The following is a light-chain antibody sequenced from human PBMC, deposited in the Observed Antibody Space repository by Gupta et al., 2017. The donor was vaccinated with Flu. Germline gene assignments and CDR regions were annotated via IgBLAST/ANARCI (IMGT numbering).Light chain of an antibody. Sequence: DLQMTQSPSSLSASIGDRVTITCRASQSMSHFLNWYQQKPGTAPKLLIYDASSLQSGIPSRFSGSGSETDFTLTISSLQPEDFATYYCQQSYTAPYTFGQGTKVEIK. CDR3: QQSYTAPYT. V-gene: IGKV1-39*01. CDR2: DAS. CDR1: QSMSHF. J-gene: IGKJ2*01.